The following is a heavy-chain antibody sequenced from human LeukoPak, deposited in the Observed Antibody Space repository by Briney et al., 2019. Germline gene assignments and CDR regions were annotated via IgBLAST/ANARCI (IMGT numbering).Heavy chain of an antibody. Sequence: ASVKVSCKASGYTFTSYGISWVRQAPGQGLEWMGWISAYNGNTNYAQKLQGRVTMTTDTSTSTAYMELRSLRSDDTAVYYCARAPIDYVWGSYRPSLFDVWGQGTMVTVSS. D-gene: IGHD3-16*02. CDR3: ARAPIDYVWGSYRPSLFDV. J-gene: IGHJ3*01. CDR1: GYTFTSYG. V-gene: IGHV1-18*04. CDR2: ISAYNGNT.